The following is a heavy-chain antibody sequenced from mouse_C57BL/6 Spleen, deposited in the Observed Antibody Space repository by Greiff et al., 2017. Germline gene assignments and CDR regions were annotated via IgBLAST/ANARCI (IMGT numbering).Heavy chain of an antibody. V-gene: IGHV1-82*01. Sequence: LQESGPELVKPGASVKISCKASGYAFSSSWMNWVKQRPGKGLEWIGRIYPGDGDTNYNGKFKGKATLTADKSSCTAYMQHSSLTSEDSAVYFCARNYYGSSLLYFDVWGTGTTVTVSS. CDR3: ARNYYGSSLLYFDV. J-gene: IGHJ1*03. CDR1: GYAFSSSW. CDR2: IYPGDGDT. D-gene: IGHD1-1*01.